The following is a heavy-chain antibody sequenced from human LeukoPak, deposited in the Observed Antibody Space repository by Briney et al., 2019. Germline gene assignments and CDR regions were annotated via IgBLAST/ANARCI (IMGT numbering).Heavy chain of an antibody. Sequence: GRSLRLSCAASGFTFSSYGMHWVRQAPGKGLEWVAVISYDGSNKYYADSVKGRFTISRDNSKNTLYLQMNSLRAEDTAVYYCAKDLYVAGPMRYYYYGMDVWGQGTTVTVSS. D-gene: IGHD6-19*01. CDR2: ISYDGSNK. J-gene: IGHJ6*02. CDR1: GFTFSSYG. CDR3: AKDLYVAGPMRYYYYGMDV. V-gene: IGHV3-30*18.